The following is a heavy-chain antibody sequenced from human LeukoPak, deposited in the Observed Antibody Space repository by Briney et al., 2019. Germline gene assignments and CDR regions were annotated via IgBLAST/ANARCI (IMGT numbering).Heavy chain of an antibody. CDR2: ISSSSSYI. CDR3: ARDLFYDSSGYAFNI. D-gene: IGHD3-22*01. J-gene: IGHJ3*02. Sequence: GGSLRLSCAASGFTFSSYSMNWVRQAPGKGLEWVSSISSSSSYIYYADSVKGRFTISRDNAKNSLYLQMNSLRAEDTAVYYCARDLFYDSSGYAFNIWGQGTMVTVSS. CDR1: GFTFSSYS. V-gene: IGHV3-21*01.